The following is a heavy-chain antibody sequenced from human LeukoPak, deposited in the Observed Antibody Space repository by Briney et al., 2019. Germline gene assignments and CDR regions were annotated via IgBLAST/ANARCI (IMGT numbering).Heavy chain of an antibody. D-gene: IGHD4-4*01. CDR1: GGSFSGYY. Sequence: SETLSLTCAVYGGSFSGYYWSWIRQPPGKGLEWIGEINHSGSTNYNPSLKSRATISVDTSKNQFSLKLSSVTAADTAVYYCARLLMTVTNYFDYWGQGTLVTVSS. V-gene: IGHV4-34*01. CDR2: INHSGST. J-gene: IGHJ4*02. CDR3: ARLLMTVTNYFDY.